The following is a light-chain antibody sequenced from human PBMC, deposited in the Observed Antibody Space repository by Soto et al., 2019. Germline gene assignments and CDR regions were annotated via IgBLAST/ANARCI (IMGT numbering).Light chain of an antibody. Sequence: VLTQSPCTLSLSPGERATLSCTASQSVSSSYLAWYQQKPGQAPRLLIYGASSRATGIPDRFSGSGSGTDFTLTISRLEPEDFAVYYCQQYGSSPRTFGQGTKV. V-gene: IGKV3-20*01. CDR2: GAS. J-gene: IGKJ1*01. CDR3: QQYGSSPRT. CDR1: QSVSSSY.